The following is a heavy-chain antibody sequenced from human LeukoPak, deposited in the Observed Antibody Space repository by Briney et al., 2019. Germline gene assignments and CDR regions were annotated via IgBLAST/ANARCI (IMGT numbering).Heavy chain of an antibody. V-gene: IGHV3-7*01. D-gene: IGHD1-1*01. J-gene: IGHJ4*02. CDR1: GFTFINYW. Sequence: GGSLRLSCAASGFTFINYWMSWVRQPPGKGLGWVANVRQDGSETYYVDSVKGRFTISIDNSMNTLYLQMNSLRPEDTAVYYCAKDKGVRYFDYWGQGSLVTVSS. CDR3: AKDKGVRYFDY. CDR2: VRQDGSET.